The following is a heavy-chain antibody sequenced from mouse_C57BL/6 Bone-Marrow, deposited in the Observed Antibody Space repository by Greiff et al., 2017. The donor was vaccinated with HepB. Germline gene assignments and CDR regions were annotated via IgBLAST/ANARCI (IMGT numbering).Heavy chain of an antibody. CDR1: GFTFSDYY. J-gene: IGHJ4*01. V-gene: IGHV5-12*01. CDR2: ISNGGGST. CDR3: ARCVGYYAMDY. Sequence: EVHLVESGGGLVQPGGSLKLSCAASGFTFSDYYMYWVRQTPEKRLEWVAYISNGGGSTYYPDTVKGRFTISRDNAKNTLYLQMSRLKSEDTAMYYCARCVGYYAMDYWGQGTSVTVSS.